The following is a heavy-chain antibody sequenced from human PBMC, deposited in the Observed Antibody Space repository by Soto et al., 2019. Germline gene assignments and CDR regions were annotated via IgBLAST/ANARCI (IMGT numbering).Heavy chain of an antibody. CDR1: GFTFSSYG. J-gene: IGHJ4*02. D-gene: IGHD2-2*01. CDR3: ARWRAKTPAHFDY. Sequence: PGGSLRLSCAASGFTFSSYGMHWVRQAPGKGLEWVAVISYDGSNKYYADSVKGRFTISRDNSKNTLYLQMNSLRAEDTAVYYCARWRAKTPAHFDYWGQGTLVTV. V-gene: IGHV3-30*03. CDR2: ISYDGSNK.